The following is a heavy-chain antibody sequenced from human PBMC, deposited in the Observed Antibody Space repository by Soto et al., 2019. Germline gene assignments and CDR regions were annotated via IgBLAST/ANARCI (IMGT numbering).Heavy chain of an antibody. J-gene: IGHJ6*02. CDR1: GGSISSSSYY. D-gene: IGHD1-1*01. Sequence: QLQLQESGPGLVKPSETLSLTCTVSGGSISSSSYYWGWIRQPPGKGLEWIGSIYYSGSTYYHPSLKSRVTISLDTSKNPCSLKLSSVTAADTAVYYCANWNFYYYYGMDVWGQGTTVTVSS. CDR2: IYYSGST. V-gene: IGHV4-39*01. CDR3: ANWNFYYYYGMDV.